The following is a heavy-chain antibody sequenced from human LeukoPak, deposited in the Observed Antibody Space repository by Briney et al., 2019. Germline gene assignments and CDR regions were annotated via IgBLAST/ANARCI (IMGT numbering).Heavy chain of an antibody. CDR1: GLTFSSYW. CDR2: IKQDGSEK. V-gene: IGHV3-7*01. CDR3: ARGLAGPPQEAFDI. Sequence: SGGSLRLSCAASGLTFSSYWMSWVRQAPGKGLEWVANIKQDGSEKHYVDSVTGRFTISRDNTKNSLYLQMNSLRADDTAVYYCARGLAGPPQEAFDIWGQGTVVTVSS. J-gene: IGHJ3*02.